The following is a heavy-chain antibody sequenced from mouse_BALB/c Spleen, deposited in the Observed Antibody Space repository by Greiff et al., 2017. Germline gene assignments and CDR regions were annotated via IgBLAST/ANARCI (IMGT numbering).Heavy chain of an antibody. V-gene: IGHV14-3*02. J-gene: IGHJ4*01. CDR1: GFNIKDTY. CDR2: IDPANGNT. D-gene: IGHD2-4*01. Sequence: EVQLVESGAELVKPGASVKLSCTASGFNIKDTYMHWVKQRPEQGLEWIGRIDPANGNTKYDPKFQGKATITADTSSNTAYLQLSSLTSEDTAVYYCASNVLYYEGAMDYWGQGTSVTVSS. CDR3: ASNVLYYEGAMDY.